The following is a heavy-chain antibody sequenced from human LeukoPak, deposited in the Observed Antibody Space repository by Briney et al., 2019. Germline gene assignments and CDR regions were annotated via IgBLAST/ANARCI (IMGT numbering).Heavy chain of an antibody. V-gene: IGHV4-59*03. Sequence: SETLSLTCTVSGGSINDYYWNWLRQPPGKGLEWIGFIYYRGTTNNNPSLKSRVTTSIDTSNKQFSLNLSSVTAADTAIYYCAGVFSGRRPFELWGQGILVTVSS. J-gene: IGHJ4*02. D-gene: IGHD3-10*01. CDR3: AGVFSGRRPFEL. CDR2: IYYRGTT. CDR1: GGSINDYY.